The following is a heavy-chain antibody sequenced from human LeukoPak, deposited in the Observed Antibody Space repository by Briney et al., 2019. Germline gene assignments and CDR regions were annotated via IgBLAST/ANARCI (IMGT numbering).Heavy chain of an antibody. CDR3: ARSASLSSTSCYDCVGSDAFDI. V-gene: IGHV1-18*01. CDR2: ISAYNGNT. J-gene: IGHJ3*02. Sequence: ASVKVSCKASGYTFTSYGISWVRQAPGQGLEWMGWISAYNGNTNYAQKLQGRVTMTTDTSTGTAYMELRSLRSDDTAVYYCARSASLSSTSCYDCVGSDAFDIWGQGTMVTVSS. D-gene: IGHD2-2*01. CDR1: GYTFTSYG.